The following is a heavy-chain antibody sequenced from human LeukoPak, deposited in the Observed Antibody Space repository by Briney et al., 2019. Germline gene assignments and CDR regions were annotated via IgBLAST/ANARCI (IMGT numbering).Heavy chain of an antibody. CDR1: GFTFSSYW. Sequence: RGSLRLSCVASGFTFSSYWMSWVRQAPGKGLEWVAHVKHDGSEKYYVDSVKGRFTISRDNAKNSLYLQMNSLKAEDTAVYYCASTGYSGYDLNFEYWGQGTLVTVSS. V-gene: IGHV3-7*01. CDR2: VKHDGSEK. J-gene: IGHJ4*02. D-gene: IGHD5-12*01. CDR3: ASTGYSGYDLNFEY.